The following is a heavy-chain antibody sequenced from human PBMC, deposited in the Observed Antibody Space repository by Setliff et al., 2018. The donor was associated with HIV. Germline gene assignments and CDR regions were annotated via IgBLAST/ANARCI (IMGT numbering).Heavy chain of an antibody. CDR3: SRAAYDAVDWLDP. CDR2: IHTSGRT. CDR1: SESIVSYY. V-gene: IGHV4-4*08. D-gene: IGHD1-1*01. J-gene: IGHJ5*02. Sequence: LSLTCAVSSESIVSYYWNWIRQPPGRGLEWIGYIHTSGRTKYNPSLKSRLTILVDASKKQFSLRLTSVTGADTAVYYCSRAAYDAVDWLDPWGQGTLVTVSS.